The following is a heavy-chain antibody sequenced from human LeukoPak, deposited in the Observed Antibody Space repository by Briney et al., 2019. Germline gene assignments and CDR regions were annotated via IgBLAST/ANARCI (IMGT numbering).Heavy chain of an antibody. J-gene: IGHJ4*02. Sequence: SETLSLTCTVSGGSISSSSYYWGWIRQPPGKGLEWIGSIYYSGSTYYNPSLKSRVTISVDTSKTQFSLKLSSVTAADTAVYYCARRGTRLLDYWGQGTLVTVSS. V-gene: IGHV4-39*01. D-gene: IGHD3-16*01. CDR3: ARRGTRLLDY. CDR2: IYYSGST. CDR1: GGSISSSSYY.